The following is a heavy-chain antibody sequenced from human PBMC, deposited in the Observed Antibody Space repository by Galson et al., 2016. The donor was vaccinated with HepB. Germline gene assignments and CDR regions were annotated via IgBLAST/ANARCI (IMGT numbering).Heavy chain of an antibody. CDR1: GFTSSSYD. Sequence: SLRLSCAASGFTSSSYDMHWVRQATGKGLEWVSAIGIAGDTYYPGSVKGRFTISRENAENSLYLQMNSLRAGDTAVYYCARVLSPGINYGRTGLDVWGKGTTVTVSS. CDR3: ARVLSPGINYGRTGLDV. J-gene: IGHJ6*04. D-gene: IGHD4-17*01. CDR2: IGIAGDT. V-gene: IGHV3-13*01.